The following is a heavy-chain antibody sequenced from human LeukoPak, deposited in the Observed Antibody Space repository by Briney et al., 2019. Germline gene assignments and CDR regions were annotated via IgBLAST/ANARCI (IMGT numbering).Heavy chain of an antibody. V-gene: IGHV3-11*01. D-gene: IGHD1-26*01. CDR2: ISSSGSTI. Sequence: GGSLRLSCAASGFTFSDYYMSWIRQAPGKGLEWVSYISSSGSTIYYADPVKGRFTISRDNAKNSLYLQMNSLRAEDTAVYYCARTPVGATGYYYYYGMDVWGQGTTVTVSS. CDR3: ARTPVGATGYYYYYGMDV. J-gene: IGHJ6*02. CDR1: GFTFSDYY.